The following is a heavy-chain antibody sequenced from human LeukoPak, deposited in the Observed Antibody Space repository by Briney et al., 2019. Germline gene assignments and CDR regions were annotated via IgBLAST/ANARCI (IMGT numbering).Heavy chain of an antibody. Sequence: ASLKVSCKASGYTFSDYYIHWVRQAPGQGLEWMGWIHPNSGGTHYAQEFQGRLTLTRDTSFSTAYMELSRLRSDDTAVYYCTRDRSVQVWSTRPYYYYGLDVWGQGTTVTVSS. CDR2: IHPNSGGT. J-gene: IGHJ6*02. CDR1: GYTFSDYY. CDR3: TRDRSVQVWSTRPYYYYGLDV. V-gene: IGHV1-2*02. D-gene: IGHD5-18*01.